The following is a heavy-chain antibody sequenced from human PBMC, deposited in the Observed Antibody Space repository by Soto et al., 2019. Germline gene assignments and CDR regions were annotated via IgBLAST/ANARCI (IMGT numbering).Heavy chain of an antibody. CDR1: GFTFSSYG. D-gene: IGHD3-9*01. J-gene: IGHJ4*02. V-gene: IGHV3-33*01. Sequence: PGGSLRLSCAASGFTFSSYGMHWVRQAPGKGLEWVAVIWYDGSNKYYADSVKGRFTISRDNSKNTLYLQMNSLRVEDTAVYYCARGTYYDILTGYSPFDYWGQGTLVTVSS. CDR2: IWYDGSNK. CDR3: ARGTYYDILTGYSPFDY.